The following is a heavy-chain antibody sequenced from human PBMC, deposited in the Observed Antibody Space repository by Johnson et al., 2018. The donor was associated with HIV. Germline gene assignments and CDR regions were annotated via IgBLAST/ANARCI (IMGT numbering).Heavy chain of an antibody. V-gene: IGHV3-11*04. Sequence: QVQLVESGGGLVKPGGSLRLSCAASGFTFSDYYMSWIRQAPGKGLEWVSYISSRGSTIYYADSVKGRFTISRDNAKNSLYLQMNSLRAEDTAVYYCARRRYSGWYSERCAFDIWGQGTMVTVSS. D-gene: IGHD6-19*01. CDR2: ISSRGSTI. CDR3: ARRRYSGWYSERCAFDI. CDR1: GFTFSDYY. J-gene: IGHJ3*02.